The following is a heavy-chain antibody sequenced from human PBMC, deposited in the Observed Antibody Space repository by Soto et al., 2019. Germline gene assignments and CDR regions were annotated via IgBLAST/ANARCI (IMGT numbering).Heavy chain of an antibody. CDR2: ISSRSSTI. D-gene: IGHD3-10*01. Sequence: GGSLRLSCAASGFTFSSYSMNWVRQAPGKGLEWVSYISSRSSTIYYADSVKGRFTISRDNAKNSLHLQMNSLRAEDTAVYSCARARSTGIESAFEYWGQGTLVTVS. CDR3: ARARSTGIESAFEY. J-gene: IGHJ4*02. V-gene: IGHV3-48*01. CDR1: GFTFSSYS.